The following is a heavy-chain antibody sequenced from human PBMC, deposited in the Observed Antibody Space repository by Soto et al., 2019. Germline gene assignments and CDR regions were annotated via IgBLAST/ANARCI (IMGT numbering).Heavy chain of an antibody. V-gene: IGHV4-59*01. CDR1: GGSISGYY. Sequence: SETLSLTCTVSGGSISGYYWGWIRQPPGKGLQWIGYIYYSGSPNYNPSLKSRATRSVDPSKKQFSLKLSSVTAADTAVYYCARHFRAFDIWGRGTMVTVSS. J-gene: IGHJ3*02. CDR3: ARHFRAFDI. CDR2: IYYSGSP.